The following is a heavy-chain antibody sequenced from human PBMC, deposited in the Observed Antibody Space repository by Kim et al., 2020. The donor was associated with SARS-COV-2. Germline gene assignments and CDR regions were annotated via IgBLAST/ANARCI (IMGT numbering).Heavy chain of an antibody. D-gene: IGHD6-19*01. CDR2: TRNKANSYTT. Sequence: GGSLRLSCAASGFTFSDHYMDWVRQAPGKGLEWVGRTRNKANSYTTEYAASVKGRFTISRDDSKNSLYLQMNSLKTEDTAVYYCASAGYSSGWYPSYGMDVWGQGTTVTVSS. CDR3: ASAGYSSGWYPSYGMDV. V-gene: IGHV3-72*01. CDR1: GFTFSDHY. J-gene: IGHJ6*02.